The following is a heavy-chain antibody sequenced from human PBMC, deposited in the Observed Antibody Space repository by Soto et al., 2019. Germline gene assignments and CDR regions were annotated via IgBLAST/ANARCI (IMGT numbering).Heavy chain of an antibody. V-gene: IGHV3-30*18. CDR1: GFAFSSYG. J-gene: IGHJ1*01. D-gene: IGHD2-21*01. CDR2: ISYDGSNK. CDR3: AKDLRYSTTVPQYFQH. Sequence: QVQLVESGGGVVQPGRSLRLSCAASGFAFSSYGMHWVRQAPGKGPEWVAVISYDGSNKDYTDSVKGRFTISRDNSKNTLYLQMNSLSAEDTALYYCAKDLRYSTTVPQYFQHWGQGTLVTVSS.